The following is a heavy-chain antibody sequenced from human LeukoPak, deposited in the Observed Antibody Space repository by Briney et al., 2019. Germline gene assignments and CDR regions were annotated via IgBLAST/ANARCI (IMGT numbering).Heavy chain of an antibody. Sequence: GGSLRLSCAASGFTFSTYSMNWVRQAPGKGLEWVSFISSGTSYIYYADSVKGRFTISRDNAKNSLYLQMNGLRAEDTAVYYCARDYALSGYHWGMDVWGKGTTVTVSS. CDR2: ISSGTSYI. V-gene: IGHV3-21*01. J-gene: IGHJ6*04. CDR3: ARDYALSGYHWGMDV. D-gene: IGHD5-12*01. CDR1: GFTFSTYS.